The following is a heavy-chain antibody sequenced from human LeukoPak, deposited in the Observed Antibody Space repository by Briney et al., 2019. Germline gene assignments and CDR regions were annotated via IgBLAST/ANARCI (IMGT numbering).Heavy chain of an antibody. Sequence: PGGSLRLSCAASGFIFNNYAMHWARQAPGKGLEWVAFIRSDGSNEYYGGSVKGRFSISRDNSKNALHLQMNSLRPEDTAVYFCAKDPGWGDEEKHFDYWGQGTLVTVSS. CDR3: AKDPGWGDEEKHFDY. J-gene: IGHJ4*02. V-gene: IGHV3-30*02. CDR2: IRSDGSNE. CDR1: GFIFNNYA. D-gene: IGHD2-21*02.